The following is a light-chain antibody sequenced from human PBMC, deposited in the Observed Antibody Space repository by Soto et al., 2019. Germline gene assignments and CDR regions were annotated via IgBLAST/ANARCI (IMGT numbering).Light chain of an antibody. V-gene: IGKV1-5*01. Sequence: DLPVTQGPSTLSAADRDSVTITCRASQKIRNLLAWYQLKPGRAPKPLIFDASTLRTGVPSRFSGSGSGSEFNFTFTGLPPDDFPTCFCHQYDPYAPFAHGT. J-gene: IGKJ3*01. CDR1: QKIRNL. CDR3: HQYDPYAP. CDR2: DAS.